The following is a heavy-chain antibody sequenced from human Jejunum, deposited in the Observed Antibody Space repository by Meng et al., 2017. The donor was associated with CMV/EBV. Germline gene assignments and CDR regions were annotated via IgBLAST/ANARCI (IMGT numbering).Heavy chain of an antibody. D-gene: IGHD2-15*01. Sequence: FTFFTSSMSWVRQAPGKGLEWVSSISGNSGRTVYADSVEGRFTITRDESENTLNLFMRGLRPNDSATYYCVRDQLVVVPVGGFDSWGQGTLVTVSS. V-gene: IGHV3-23*01. J-gene: IGHJ4*02. CDR3: VRDQLVVVPVGGFDS. CDR1: FTFFTSS. CDR2: ISGNSGRT.